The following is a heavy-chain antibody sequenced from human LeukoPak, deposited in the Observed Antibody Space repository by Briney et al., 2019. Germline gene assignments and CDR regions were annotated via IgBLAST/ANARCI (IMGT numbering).Heavy chain of an antibody. CDR2: ISYDGSNK. D-gene: IGHD3-22*01. CDR1: GFTFSSYG. V-gene: IGHV3-30*19. CDR3: AKDQGHYDTSGKPLDC. Sequence: PGRSLRLSCAASGFTFSSYGMHWVRQAPGKGLEWVAVISYDGSNKYYADSVKGRFTISRDNSKNTLYLQMNSLRAEDTAVYYCAKDQGHYDTSGKPLDCWGQGTLVTVSS. J-gene: IGHJ4*02.